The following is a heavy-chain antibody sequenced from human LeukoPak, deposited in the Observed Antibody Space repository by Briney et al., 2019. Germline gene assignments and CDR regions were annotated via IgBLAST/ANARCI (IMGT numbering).Heavy chain of an antibody. CDR1: GGSISSSSYY. Sequence: SETLSLTCTVSGGSISSSSYYWGWIRQPPGKGLEWIGSIYYSGSTYYNPSLKSRVTISVDTSKNQFSLKLSSVTAADTAVYYCARDTYYYGSGSYYRVFDYWGQGTLVTVSS. CDR2: IYYSGST. CDR3: ARDTYYYGSGSYYRVFDY. J-gene: IGHJ4*02. D-gene: IGHD3-10*01. V-gene: IGHV4-39*07.